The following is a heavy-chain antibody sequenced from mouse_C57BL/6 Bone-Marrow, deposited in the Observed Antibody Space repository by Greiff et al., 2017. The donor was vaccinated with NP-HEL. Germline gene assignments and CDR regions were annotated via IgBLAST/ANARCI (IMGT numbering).Heavy chain of an antibody. J-gene: IGHJ3*01. CDR3: ARSRAYYSNYEVCFAY. V-gene: IGHV1-53*01. CDR1: GYTFTSYW. Sequence: QVQLKQSGTELVKPGASVKLSCKASGYTFTSYWMHWVKQRPGQGLEWIGNINPSNGGTNYNEKFKSKATLTVDKSSSTAYMQLSSLTSEDSAVYYCARSRAYYSNYEVCFAYWGQGTLVTVSA. D-gene: IGHD2-5*01. CDR2: INPSNGGT.